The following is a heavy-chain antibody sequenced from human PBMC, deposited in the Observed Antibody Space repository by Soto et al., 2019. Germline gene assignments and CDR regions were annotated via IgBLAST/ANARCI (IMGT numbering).Heavy chain of an antibody. J-gene: IGHJ4*02. CDR2: MNSDGSTT. CDR3: ATAEVDY. CDR1: GFTFASHW. V-gene: IGHV3-74*01. Sequence: PWGSRSLSCAVSGFTFASHWIHWVRQAPGKGLEWVSRMNSDGSTTDYADSVKGRFTVSRDNAKNTLYLQMNSLRAEDTAVYYCATAEVDYWGPGTLVTVSS.